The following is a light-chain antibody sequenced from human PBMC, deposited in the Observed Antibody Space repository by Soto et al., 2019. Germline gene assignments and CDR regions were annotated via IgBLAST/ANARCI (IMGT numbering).Light chain of an antibody. CDR1: QTINNN. Sequence: DIVMTQSPATLSMSPGERATLSCRASQTINNNLAWNQQKPGQAPRLLIFGASTRATGIPYRFIGSGSGTDFTLIISSRLSEDFAVYYCQQYDKWLMTFGQGTKVEIK. J-gene: IGKJ1*01. CDR2: GAS. V-gene: IGKV3-15*01. CDR3: QQYDKWLMT.